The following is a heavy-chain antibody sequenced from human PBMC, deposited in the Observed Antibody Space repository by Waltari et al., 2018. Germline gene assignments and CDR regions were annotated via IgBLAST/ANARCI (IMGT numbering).Heavy chain of an antibody. J-gene: IGHJ4*02. CDR3: AGHDFRHNDY. D-gene: IGHD3-3*01. V-gene: IGHV4-34*01. Sequence: QVQLQQWGAGLLKPSETLSLTCAVNGGSFNSYYWGWLRQPPGKGLERMGEISHNGRTNENPSLKSRVAISVDTSKNHFSLKLSSVTAADTAVYYCAGHDFRHNDYWGQGTLVTVSS. CDR1: GGSFNSYY. CDR2: ISHNGRT.